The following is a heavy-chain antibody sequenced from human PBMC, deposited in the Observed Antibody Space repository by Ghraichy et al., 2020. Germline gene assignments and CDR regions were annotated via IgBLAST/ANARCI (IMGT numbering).Heavy chain of an antibody. Sequence: GGSLRLSCAASGFTFSSYSMNWVRQAPGKGLEWVSSISSSSSYIYYADSVKGRFTISRDNAKNSLYLQMNSLRAEDTAVYYCARDGSGNGDYVTYYYYYGMDVWGQGTTVTVSS. CDR3: ARDGSGNGDYVTYYYYYGMDV. J-gene: IGHJ6*02. D-gene: IGHD4-17*01. V-gene: IGHV3-21*01. CDR2: ISSSSSYI. CDR1: GFTFSSYS.